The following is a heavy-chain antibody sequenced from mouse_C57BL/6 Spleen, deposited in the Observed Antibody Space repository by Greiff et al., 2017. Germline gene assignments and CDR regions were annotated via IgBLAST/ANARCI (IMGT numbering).Heavy chain of an antibody. CDR2: ISYDGSN. J-gene: IGHJ4*01. CDR3: ARVGGYYAMDY. D-gene: IGHD1-1*02. Sequence: ESGPGLVKPSPSLSLTCSVTGYSITSGYYWNWIRQFPGNKLEWMGYISYDGSNNYYPSLKNRISITRDTSKNQFFLKLNSVTTEDTATYYCARVGGYYAMDYWGQGTSVTVFS. CDR1: GYSITSGYY. V-gene: IGHV3-6*01.